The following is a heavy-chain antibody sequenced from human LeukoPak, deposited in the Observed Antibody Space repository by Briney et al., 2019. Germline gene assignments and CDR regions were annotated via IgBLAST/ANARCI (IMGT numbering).Heavy chain of an antibody. CDR2: IIPIFGTA. D-gene: IGHD3-16*02. CDR1: VGTFSSYA. J-gene: IGHJ4*02. V-gene: IGHV1-69*05. CDR3: ASGRVGELSPSFDY. Sequence: SVKVSCKASVGTFSSYAISWVRQAPGQGLEGMGGIIPIFGTANYAQKFQGRVTITRDTSASTAYMELSSLRSEDTAVYYCASGRVGELSPSFDYWGQGTLVTVSS.